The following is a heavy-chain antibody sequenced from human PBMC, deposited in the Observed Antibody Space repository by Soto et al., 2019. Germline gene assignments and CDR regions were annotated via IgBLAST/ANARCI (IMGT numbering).Heavy chain of an antibody. D-gene: IGHD3-10*01. J-gene: IGHJ4*02. CDR2: IYTNDRA. Sequence: VQLQESGPGLVKSSEIVSLTCTVSGGSISSYYWAWIRQPVGKGLEYIGRIYTNDRASYNPSFTSRVTIAVDASKNHFSLQMSSVTAAETAVYFCASLVYSSGCYYFAYWGPGSLVTVS. CDR3: ASLVYSSGCYYFAY. V-gene: IGHV4-4*07. CDR1: GGSISSYY.